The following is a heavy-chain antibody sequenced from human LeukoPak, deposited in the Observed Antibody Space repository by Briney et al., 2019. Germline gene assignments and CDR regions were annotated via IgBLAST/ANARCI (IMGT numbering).Heavy chain of an antibody. CDR2: ISAYNGNT. CDR3: ARGYSSGWLTDAFDI. CDR1: GYTFTSYG. Sequence: ASVKASCKASGYTFTSYGISWVRQAPGQGLEWMGWISAYNGNTNYAQKLQGRVTMTTDTSTSTAYMELRSLRSDDTAVYYCARGYSSGWLTDAFDIWGQGTMVTVSS. D-gene: IGHD6-19*01. V-gene: IGHV1-18*01. J-gene: IGHJ3*02.